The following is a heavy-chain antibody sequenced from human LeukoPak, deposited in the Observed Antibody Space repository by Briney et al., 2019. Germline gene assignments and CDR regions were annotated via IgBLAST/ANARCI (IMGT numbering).Heavy chain of an antibody. Sequence: ASVKVSCKASGYTFTSYYMHWVRQAPGQRLEWMGWINAGNGNTKYSQKFQGRVTITRDTSASTAYMELSSLRSEDTAVYYCARDRGGARGSFDYWGQGTLVTVSS. CDR1: GYTFTSYY. V-gene: IGHV1-3*01. CDR3: ARDRGGARGSFDY. D-gene: IGHD2-15*01. CDR2: INAGNGNT. J-gene: IGHJ4*02.